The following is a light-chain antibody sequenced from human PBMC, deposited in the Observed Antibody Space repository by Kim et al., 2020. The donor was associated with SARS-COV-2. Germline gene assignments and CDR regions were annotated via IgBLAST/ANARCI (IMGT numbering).Light chain of an antibody. V-gene: IGKV3-15*01. CDR1: QSVSNR. J-gene: IGKJ4*02. CDR2: GAS. Sequence: VSTGDRVTISCRASQSVSNRLVWYQQKPGKAPKLLIFGASTRATGIPSRFSGSGSGAEFTLTFSSLQSEDSAVYYCQQYTSFPLTFGEGTKVDIK. CDR3: QQYTSFPLT.